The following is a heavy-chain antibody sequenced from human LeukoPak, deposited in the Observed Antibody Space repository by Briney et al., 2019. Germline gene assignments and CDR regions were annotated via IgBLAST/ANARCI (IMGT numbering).Heavy chain of an antibody. V-gene: IGHV4-61*02. CDR2: IYTSGRT. J-gene: IGHJ4*02. CDR3: VRGHNSGWSDFDY. Sequence: SQTLSLTCTVSGASISSGNSYWRWIRQPAGKGLEWIGRIYTSGRTNLNPALKSRVTLSLDTSKNQFSLNLTSVAAADTAVYYCVRGHNSGWSDFDYWGLGTLVTVSS. CDR1: GASISSGNSY. D-gene: IGHD6-19*01.